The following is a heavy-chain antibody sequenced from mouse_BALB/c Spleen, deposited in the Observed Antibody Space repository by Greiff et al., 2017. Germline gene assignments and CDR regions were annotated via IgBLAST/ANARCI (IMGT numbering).Heavy chain of an antibody. J-gene: IGHJ3*01. Sequence: VQLQQSGAELVRPGTSVKVSCKASGYAFTNYLIEWVKQRPGQGLEWIGVINPGSGGTNYNEKFQGKATLTADKSSSTAYMQLSSLTSDDAAVYFCARRGSSYGGFAYWGQGTLVTVSA. CDR1: GYAFTNYL. CDR3: ARRGSSYGGFAY. V-gene: IGHV1-54*03. CDR2: INPGSGGT. D-gene: IGHD1-1*01.